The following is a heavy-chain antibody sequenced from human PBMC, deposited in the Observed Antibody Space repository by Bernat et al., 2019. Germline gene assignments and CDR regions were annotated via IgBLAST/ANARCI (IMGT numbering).Heavy chain of an antibody. CDR2: INHSGST. J-gene: IGHJ5*02. D-gene: IGHD1-20*01. CDR1: GGSFSGYY. V-gene: IGHV4-34*01. CDR3: ARGDHGTITGTTGFDP. Sequence: QVQLQQWGAGLLKPSETLSLICAVYGGSFSGYYWSWIRQPPGKGLEWIGEINHSGSTNYNPSLKSRVTISVDTSKNQFSLKLSSVTAADTAVYYCARGDHGTITGTTGFDPWGQGTLVTVSS.